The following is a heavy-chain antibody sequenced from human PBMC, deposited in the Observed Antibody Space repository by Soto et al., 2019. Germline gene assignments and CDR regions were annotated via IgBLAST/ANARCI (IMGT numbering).Heavy chain of an antibody. V-gene: IGHV3-33*01. D-gene: IGHD3-3*01. J-gene: IGHJ4*02. CDR1: GFTFSGYG. Sequence: QVQLVESGGGVVQPGRSLRLSCAASGFTFSGYGFHWVRQAPGKGLEWVAVIWYDGSKKYYADSVKGRFTISRDNSKNAQDLQMNNLRDENTPVYYCGRDHGRVDVGVAFYSDHWRQGTQLPAPS. CDR3: GRDHGRVDVGVAFYSDH. CDR2: IWYDGSKK.